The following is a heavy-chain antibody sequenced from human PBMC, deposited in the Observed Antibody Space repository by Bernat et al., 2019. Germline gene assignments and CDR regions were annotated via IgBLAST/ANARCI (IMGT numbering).Heavy chain of an antibody. CDR1: GFSFSGYW. V-gene: IGHV3-74*01. D-gene: IGHD3-3*01. CDR2: INGDGSGT. J-gene: IGHJ6*01. Sequence: EVQLVESGGGLAQPGGSLRLSCAASGFSFSGYWMHWVRQAPGKGLVWVSRINGDGSGTNYADSVKGRFTISRDNAKNTLYLQMNSLRAEDTAVYYCARGSASAPTLFPLVSCENSPSGGM. CDR3: ARGSASAPTLFPLVSCENSPSGGM.